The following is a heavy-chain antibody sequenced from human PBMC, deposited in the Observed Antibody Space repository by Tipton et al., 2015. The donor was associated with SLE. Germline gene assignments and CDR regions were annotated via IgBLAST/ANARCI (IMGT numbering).Heavy chain of an antibody. V-gene: IGHV4-34*01. CDR1: GRSFSGYY. D-gene: IGHD5-12*01. CDR2: INHSGST. J-gene: IGHJ6*03. CDR3: ARGNEVATITPYYYYMDV. Sequence: TLSLTCAVYGRSFSGYYWSWIRQPPGKGLEWIGEINHSGSTNYNPSLKSRVTISVDTSKNQFSLKLSSVTAADTAVYYCARGNEVATITPYYYYMDVWGKGTTVTVSS.